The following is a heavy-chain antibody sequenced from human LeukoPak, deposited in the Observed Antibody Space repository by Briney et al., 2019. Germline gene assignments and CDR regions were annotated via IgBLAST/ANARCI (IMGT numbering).Heavy chain of an antibody. CDR1: GGSITSHY. D-gene: IGHD2-2*01. J-gene: IGHJ4*02. CDR2: IHYNGNT. Sequence: SETLSLTCTVSGGSITSHYWTWIRQPPGKGLEWIGYIHYNGNTNYNPSLKSRVTMSIDMSKNQISLKLSSVTAADTAVYYCVRRPASRLTFDYWGKGALVTVSS. CDR3: VRRPASRLTFDY. V-gene: IGHV4-59*11.